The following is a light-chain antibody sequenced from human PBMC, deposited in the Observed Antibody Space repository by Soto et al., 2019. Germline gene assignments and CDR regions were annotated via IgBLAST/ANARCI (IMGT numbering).Light chain of an antibody. J-gene: IGKJ1*01. CDR2: DAS. V-gene: IGKV1-5*01. CDR1: ESGNSW. CDR3: QQYNSYWT. Sequence: EIHITQYPYTLSAFVGDRVTITCRARESGNSWLAWYQQRPGKAPKLLIYDASTLESGVPSRFSGSGSGTEFTLTISSLQPDDFATYYCQQYNSYWTFCQGTKLDIK.